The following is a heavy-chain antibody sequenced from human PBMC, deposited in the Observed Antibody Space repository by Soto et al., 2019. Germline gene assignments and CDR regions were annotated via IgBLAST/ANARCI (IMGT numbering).Heavy chain of an antibody. CDR3: SRDSRAVAGTRGAFDI. CDR1: GFTFSSYS. J-gene: IGHJ3*02. D-gene: IGHD6-19*01. Sequence: GGSLRLSCAASGFTFSSYSMNWVRQAPGKGLEWVSYIISSSSTIYYADSVKGRFTISRDNAKNSLYLQMNSLRDEDAAVYYCSRDSRAVAGTRGAFDIWGQGTMVTVSS. CDR2: IISSSSTI. V-gene: IGHV3-48*02.